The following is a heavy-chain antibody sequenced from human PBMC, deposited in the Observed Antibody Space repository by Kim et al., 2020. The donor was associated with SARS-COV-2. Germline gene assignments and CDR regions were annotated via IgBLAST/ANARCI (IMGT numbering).Heavy chain of an antibody. V-gene: IGHV3-21*01. Sequence: GGSLRLSCAASGFTFSSYSMNWVRQAPGKGLEWVSSISSSSSYIYYADSVKGRFTISRDNAKNSLYLQMNSQRAEDTAVYYCAREPRQLDEGDAFDIWGQGAMVTVSS. CDR2: ISSSSSYI. D-gene: IGHD6-13*01. CDR3: AREPRQLDEGDAFDI. J-gene: IGHJ3*02. CDR1: GFTFSSYS.